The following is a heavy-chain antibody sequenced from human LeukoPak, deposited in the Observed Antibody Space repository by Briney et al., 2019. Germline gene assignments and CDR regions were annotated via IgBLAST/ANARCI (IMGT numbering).Heavy chain of an antibody. CDR2: ISGSGGST. Sequence: GGSLRLSCAASGFTFTTYALSWVRQAPGKGLEWVSAISGSGGSTFYSDSVRGRFTVSRDNSMNTLYLQMNSLRAEDTAVYYCTKDPIAGYSGWWVWGQGTLVTVSA. J-gene: IGHJ4*02. CDR3: TKDPIAGYSGWWV. D-gene: IGHD6-19*01. V-gene: IGHV3-23*01. CDR1: GFTFTTYA.